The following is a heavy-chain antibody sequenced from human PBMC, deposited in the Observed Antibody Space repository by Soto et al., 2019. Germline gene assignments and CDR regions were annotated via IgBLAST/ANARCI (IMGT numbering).Heavy chain of an antibody. J-gene: IGHJ6*02. Sequence: EVQLLESGGGLVQPGGSLRLSCAASGFTFSSYAMSWVRQAPGKGLEWVSAISGSGGSTYYADSVKGRFTISRDNSKNTLNLKMNILRAEDTVVYYCAKDLGDCSSTGSYFYYYYYGMDVWGQGTTVTVSS. CDR3: AKDLGDCSSTGSYFYYYYYGMDV. CDR1: GFTFSSYA. V-gene: IGHV3-23*01. D-gene: IGHD2-2*01. CDR2: ISGSGGST.